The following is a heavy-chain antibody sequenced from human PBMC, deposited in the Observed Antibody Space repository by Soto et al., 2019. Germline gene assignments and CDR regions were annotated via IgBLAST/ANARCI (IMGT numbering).Heavy chain of an antibody. D-gene: IGHD4-17*01. CDR3: AKDRRGLRSAYCGSQDFDS. CDR1: GYTFTRDG. V-gene: IGHV1-18*04. CDR2: ISPYNNDT. Sequence: QVQLVQSGPEVKKPGASVKVSCKTSGYTFTRDGISWVRQAPGQGLEWMGWISPYNNDTKYAQRFQGRVTMTTDTSTKTVYMDLRSLTSDDTAVYYCAKDRRGLRSAYCGSQDFDSWGQGALVTVSS. J-gene: IGHJ4*02.